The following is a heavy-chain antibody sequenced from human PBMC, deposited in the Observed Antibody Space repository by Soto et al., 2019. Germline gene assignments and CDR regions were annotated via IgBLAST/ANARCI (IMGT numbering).Heavy chain of an antibody. J-gene: IGHJ3*02. CDR3: AKDGPYDTTLGAFDI. D-gene: IGHD3-22*01. Sequence: QVQLVESGGGVVQPGRSLRLSCAASGFTFSSNDMHWVRQAPGKGLEWVAVISYDGSNKYYADSVKGRFTISRDNSKNTLYLQMNSLRAEDTAVYYCAKDGPYDTTLGAFDIWGQGTMVTVSS. CDR2: ISYDGSNK. V-gene: IGHV3-30*18. CDR1: GFTFSSND.